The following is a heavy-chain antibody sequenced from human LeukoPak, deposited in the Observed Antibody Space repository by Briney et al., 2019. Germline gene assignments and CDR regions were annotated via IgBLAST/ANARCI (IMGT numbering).Heavy chain of an antibody. J-gene: IGHJ4*02. D-gene: IGHD3-10*01. V-gene: IGHV1-2*02. CDR2: INPNSGGT. CDR1: GYTFTGYY. Sequence: ASVKVSCKASGYTFTGYYMHWVRQAPGQGLEWMGWINPNSGGTNYAQKFQGRVTMTRDTSISTAYMELSRLRSDDTAVYYCARWTQIYYGSGAILGIDYWGQGTLVTVSS. CDR3: ARWTQIYYGSGAILGIDY.